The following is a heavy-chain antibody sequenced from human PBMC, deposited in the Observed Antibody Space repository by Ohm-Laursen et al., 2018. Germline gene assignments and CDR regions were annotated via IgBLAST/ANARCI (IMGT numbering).Heavy chain of an antibody. CDR1: GYTFTGYY. J-gene: IGHJ4*02. CDR2: INPNNGAT. V-gene: IGHV1-2*02. CDR3: ARDPGYSSGYYYFDY. Sequence: GSSVKVSCKTSGYTFTGYYVHWVRQAPGQGLDWMGWINPNNGATDYAQKFQDRVTMTRDTSITTAYMELSRLTSDDTAVYYCARDPGYSSGYYYFDYWGQGTLVTVSS. D-gene: IGHD6-19*01.